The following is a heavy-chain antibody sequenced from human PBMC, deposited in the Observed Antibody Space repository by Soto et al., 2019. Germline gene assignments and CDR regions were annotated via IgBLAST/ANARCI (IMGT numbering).Heavy chain of an antibody. Sequence: QVQLVQSGAEVKKPGSSVKVSCKASGGTFSSYTISWVRQAPGQGLEWMGRIIPILGIANYAQKFQGRVTITADKSTSTAYMELSSLRSDDTAVYYFAREDSGRYQERFDSWGQGTLVTVSS. CDR2: IIPILGIA. V-gene: IGHV1-69*08. CDR3: AREDSGRYQERFDS. CDR1: GGTFSSYT. J-gene: IGHJ4*02. D-gene: IGHD1-26*01.